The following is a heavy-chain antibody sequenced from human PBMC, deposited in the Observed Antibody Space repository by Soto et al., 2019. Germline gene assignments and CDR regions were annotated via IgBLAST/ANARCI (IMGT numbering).Heavy chain of an antibody. Sequence: QITLKESGPTLVKPTQTLTLTCXXXGFSLSTSAEGVGWIRQPPGKALEWLALIYWDGDERYSPSLKSRLTITKDTSKNQVVLTMTNMDPADTATYSCAHGSCTSADCYPNPYLDYWGQGILVTVSS. CDR2: IYWDGDE. V-gene: IGHV2-5*02. D-gene: IGHD2-2*01. CDR1: GFSLSTSAEG. CDR3: AHGSCTSADCYPNPYLDY. J-gene: IGHJ4*02.